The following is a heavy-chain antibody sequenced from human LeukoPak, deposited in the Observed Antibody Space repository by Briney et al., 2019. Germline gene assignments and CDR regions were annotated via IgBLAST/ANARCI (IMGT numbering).Heavy chain of an antibody. CDR1: GFSFSTYT. V-gene: IGHV3-23*01. CDR2: INGRGDST. Sequence: GGSLRLSCAASGFSFSTYTMNWVRQAPGKGLEWASAINGRGDSTFYADSVKGQFTISRDNSKSTVYLQMNSLRADDTAVYYCAKERQTGDYFTSDFWGQGTLVTVSS. CDR3: AKERQTGDYFTSDF. D-gene: IGHD4-17*01. J-gene: IGHJ4*02.